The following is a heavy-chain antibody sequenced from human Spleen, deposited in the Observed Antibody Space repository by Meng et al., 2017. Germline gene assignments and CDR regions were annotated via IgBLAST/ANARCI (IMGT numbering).Heavy chain of an antibody. CDR2: INPNSGGT. V-gene: IGHV1-2*06. Sequence: ASVKVSCKTSGYTFIDYYIHWVRQAPGQGLEWMGRINPNSGGTNYAQKFQGRVTMTRDTSVSTAYMELSSLRSDDTAVYYCARDGSSSWSTEHWGQGTLVTVSS. CDR3: ARDGSSSWSTEH. J-gene: IGHJ1*01. CDR1: GYTFIDYY. D-gene: IGHD6-13*01.